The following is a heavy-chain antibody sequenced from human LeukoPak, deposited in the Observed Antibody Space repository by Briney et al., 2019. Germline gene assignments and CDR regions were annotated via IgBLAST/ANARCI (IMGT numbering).Heavy chain of an antibody. V-gene: IGHV1-2*02. D-gene: IGHD6-6*01. CDR1: GYTFTGYY. Sequence: ASVTVSCKASGYTFTGYYMHWVRQAPGQGLEWMGWINPNSGGTNYAQKFQGRVTMTRDTSISTAYMELSRLRSDDTAVYYCARATGRMTARLNFYYYAMDVWGQGTTVPVSS. CDR2: INPNSGGT. CDR3: ARATGRMTARLNFYYYAMDV. J-gene: IGHJ6*02.